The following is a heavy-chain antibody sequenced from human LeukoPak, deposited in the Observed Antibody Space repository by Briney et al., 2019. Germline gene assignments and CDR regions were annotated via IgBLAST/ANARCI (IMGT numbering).Heavy chain of an antibody. CDR3: AREIITLVRGVIIFYGMDV. D-gene: IGHD3-10*01. J-gene: IGHJ6*02. CDR1: GGSISSYY. CDR2: IYYSGST. Sequence: SETLSLTCTVSGGSISSYYWSWIRQPPGKGLEGMGQIYYSGSTNYNPSLKSRVTISVDTSKSQFSLKLSSVTAADTAVYYCAREIITLVRGVIIFYGMDVWGQGTTVTVSS. V-gene: IGHV4-59*01.